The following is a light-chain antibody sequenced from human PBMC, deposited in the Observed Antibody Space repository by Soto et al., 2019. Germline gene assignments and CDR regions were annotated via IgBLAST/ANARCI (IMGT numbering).Light chain of an antibody. CDR3: CSLTTSHTYV. Sequence: QSVLTQPASVSGSPGQSITLSCTGTSSDIGHYDYVSWYQQHPGKAPKLMIYHVTYRPSGVSNRYSDSKSGNSASLTISGLQADDEADYYCCSLTTSHTYVFGSGTKVTVL. CDR2: HVT. V-gene: IGLV2-14*03. CDR1: SSDIGHYDY. J-gene: IGLJ1*01.